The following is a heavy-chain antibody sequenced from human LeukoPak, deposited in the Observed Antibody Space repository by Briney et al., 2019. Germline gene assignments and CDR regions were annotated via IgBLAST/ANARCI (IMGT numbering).Heavy chain of an antibody. V-gene: IGHV4-39*01. J-gene: IGHJ5*02. D-gene: IGHD3-10*01. CDR2: IYYSGIT. CDR3: ARQPHAFDNWFDP. CDR1: GGSISSYY. Sequence: SETLSLTCTVSGGSISSYYWGWIRQPPGKGLEWIGKIYYSGITYYNPSLKSRVTISIDTPQNQFSLHLSSVTAADTAFYYCARQPHAFDNWFDPWGQGTLVTVSS.